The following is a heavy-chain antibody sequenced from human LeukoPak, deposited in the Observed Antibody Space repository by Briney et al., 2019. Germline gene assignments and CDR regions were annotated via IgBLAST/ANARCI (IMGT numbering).Heavy chain of an antibody. J-gene: IGHJ4*02. CDR2: INPNDGDT. CDR1: GYTFTIYY. CDR3: ARANFLYCSSSTCLFDY. Sequence: ASVKVSCKASGYTFTIYYMHWVRQAPGQGFEWMGWINPNDGDTNYAQKFQGRVTMTRDTSISTAHMEVSRLRSDDTAVYYCARANFLYCSSSTCLFDYWGQGTLVTVSS. D-gene: IGHD2-2*01. V-gene: IGHV1-2*02.